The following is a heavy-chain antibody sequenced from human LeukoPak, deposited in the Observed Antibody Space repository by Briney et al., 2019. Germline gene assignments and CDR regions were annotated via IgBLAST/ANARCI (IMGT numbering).Heavy chain of an antibody. Sequence: GGSLRLSCAASGFTFSSYAMHWVRQAPGKGLEWVAVISYDGSNKYYADSVKGRFTISRDNSKNTLYLQMNSLRAEDTAVYYCAKDIYDSSGTFDYWGQGALVTVSS. CDR1: GFTFSSYA. V-gene: IGHV3-30-3*01. CDR2: ISYDGSNK. J-gene: IGHJ4*02. CDR3: AKDIYDSSGTFDY. D-gene: IGHD3-22*01.